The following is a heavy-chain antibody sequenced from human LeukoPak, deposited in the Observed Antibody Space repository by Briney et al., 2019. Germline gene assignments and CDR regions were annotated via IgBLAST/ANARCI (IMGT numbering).Heavy chain of an antibody. CDR1: GGSISSYY. D-gene: IGHD3-16*01. CDR2: FYYSGST. V-gene: IGHV4-59*01. CDR3: ARQGDHNWFDP. Sequence: SETLSLTCTVSGGSISSYYWSWIRQPPGKGLEWIGSFYYSGSTNYNPSLKSRVTILVDTSKNQFSLKLSSVSAADTAVYYCARQGDHNWFDPWGQGTLVTVSS. J-gene: IGHJ5*02.